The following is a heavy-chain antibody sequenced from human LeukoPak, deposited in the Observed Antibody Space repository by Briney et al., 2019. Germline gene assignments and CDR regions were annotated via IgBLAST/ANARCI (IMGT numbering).Heavy chain of an antibody. Sequence: GGSLRLSCAASGFTFSSYAMSWVRQAPGKGLEWVSAISGSGGSTYYADSVKGRFTISRDDSKNTLYLQMNSLRAEDTAVYYCAKCRDYYGSGSYPYYYYGMDVWGQGTTVTVSS. CDR3: AKCRDYYGSGSYPYYYYGMDV. J-gene: IGHJ6*02. CDR1: GFTFSSYA. CDR2: ISGSGGST. V-gene: IGHV3-23*01. D-gene: IGHD3-10*01.